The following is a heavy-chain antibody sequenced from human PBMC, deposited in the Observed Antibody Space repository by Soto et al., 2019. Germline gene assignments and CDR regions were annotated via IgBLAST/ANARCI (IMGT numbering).Heavy chain of an antibody. CDR3: ARHTEEQWLISYYYYYGMDV. D-gene: IGHD6-19*01. CDR2: IYYSGST. V-gene: IGHV4-39*01. Sequence: SETLSLTCTVSGGSISSSSYYWGWIRQPPGKGLEWIGSIYYSGSTYYNPSLKSRVTISVDTSKNQFSLKLSSVTATDTAVYYCARHTEEQWLISYYYYYGMDVWGQGTTVTVSS. CDR1: GGSISSSSYY. J-gene: IGHJ6*02.